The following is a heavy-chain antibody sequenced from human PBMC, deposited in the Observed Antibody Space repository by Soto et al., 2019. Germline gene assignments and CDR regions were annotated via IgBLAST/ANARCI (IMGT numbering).Heavy chain of an antibody. J-gene: IGHJ6*02. CDR1: GGTFSSYA. V-gene: IGHV1-69*13. Sequence: ASVKVSCKASGGTFSSYAISWVRQAPGQGLEWMGGITPIFGTANYAQKFQGRVTITADESTSTAYMELSSLRSEDTAVYYCARDTIYGSGSYSPNYYGMDVWGQGTTVTVSS. CDR3: ARDTIYGSGSYSPNYYGMDV. D-gene: IGHD3-10*01. CDR2: ITPIFGTA.